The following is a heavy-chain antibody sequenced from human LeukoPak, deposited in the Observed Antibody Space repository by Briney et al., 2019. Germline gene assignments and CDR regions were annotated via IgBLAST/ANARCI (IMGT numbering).Heavy chain of an antibody. CDR2: ISYDGSNK. V-gene: IGHV3-30*18. CDR3: AKDKTGGFDY. Sequence: PGRPLRLSCAASGFTFSSYGMHWVRQAPGKGLEWVAVISYDGSNKYYADSVKGRFTISRDNSKNTLYLQMNSLRAEDTAVYYCAKDKTGGFDYWGQGTLVTVSS. CDR1: GFTFSSYG. D-gene: IGHD2-15*01. J-gene: IGHJ4*02.